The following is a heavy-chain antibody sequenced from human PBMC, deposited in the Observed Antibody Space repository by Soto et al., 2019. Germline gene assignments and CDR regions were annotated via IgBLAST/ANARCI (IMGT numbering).Heavy chain of an antibody. J-gene: IGHJ6*02. V-gene: IGHV3-53*01. Sequence: GGSLRLSCAASGFTVSSNYMSWVRQAPGKGLEWVSVIYSGGSTYYAASVKGRFTISRDNSKNTLYLQMNTLRAEDTAVYYCARAGTRPNYYYGLDVWGQGTTVTVSS. CDR3: ARAGTRPNYYYGLDV. D-gene: IGHD1-1*01. CDR1: GFTVSSNY. CDR2: IYSGGST.